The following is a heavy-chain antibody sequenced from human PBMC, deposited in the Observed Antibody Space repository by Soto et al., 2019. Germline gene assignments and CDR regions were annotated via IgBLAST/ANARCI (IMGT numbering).Heavy chain of an antibody. J-gene: IGHJ4*02. CDR3: AKELSWSGRDY. CDR2: VLYDESKK. V-gene: IGHV3-30*18. Sequence: GGSLRLSCAASWFNFSTENMHWVRQAPGKGLQWVAIVLYDESKKFYADSVRGRFTISRDNAENSLYLQMNGLRVEDTGVYYCAKELSWSGRDYWGQGTLVTVSS. D-gene: IGHD3-10*01. CDR1: WFNFSTEN.